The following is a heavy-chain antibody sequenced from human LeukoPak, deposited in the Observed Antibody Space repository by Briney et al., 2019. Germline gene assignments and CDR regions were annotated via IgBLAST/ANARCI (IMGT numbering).Heavy chain of an antibody. V-gene: IGHV3-21*01. CDR3: AEERLHGMDV. CDR2: ITSTSTYI. J-gene: IGHJ6*02. CDR1: GFTFSSYN. Sequence: GGSLRLSCTASGFTFSSYNMNWVRQAPGKGLEWVSTITSTSTYIAYADSVKGRFTISRDNADNSVYLQMNSLRADDTAVYYCAEERLHGMDVWGQGTSVTVSS.